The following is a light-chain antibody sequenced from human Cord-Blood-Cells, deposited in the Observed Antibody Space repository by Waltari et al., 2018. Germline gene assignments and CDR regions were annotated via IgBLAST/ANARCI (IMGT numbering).Light chain of an antibody. CDR3: SSYAGSNNV. CDR2: EAS. CDR1: SSDVGGYNY. J-gene: IGLJ1*01. Sequence: QSALTQPPSASGSPGQSVTISCNGTSSDVGGYNYVSWYQQHPVKAPKLMINEASQRPSGVPDRFSGSTSGNTASLTVSWLQAEDEADYYCSSYAGSNNVFGTGTKVTVL. V-gene: IGLV2-8*01.